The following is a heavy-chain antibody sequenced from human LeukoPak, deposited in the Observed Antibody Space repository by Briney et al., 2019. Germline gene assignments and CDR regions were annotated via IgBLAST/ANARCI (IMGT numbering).Heavy chain of an antibody. CDR1: GGSISSYY. D-gene: IGHD3-22*01. CDR2: IYYSGST. V-gene: IGHV4-59*06. Sequence: SETLSLTCTVSGGSISSYYWSWIRQHPGKGLEWIGYIYYSGSTYYNPSLKSRVTISVDTSKNQFSLKLSSVTAADTAVYYCARWYYYDSSGPLGIDAFDIWGQGTMVTVSS. CDR3: ARWYYYDSSGPLGIDAFDI. J-gene: IGHJ3*02.